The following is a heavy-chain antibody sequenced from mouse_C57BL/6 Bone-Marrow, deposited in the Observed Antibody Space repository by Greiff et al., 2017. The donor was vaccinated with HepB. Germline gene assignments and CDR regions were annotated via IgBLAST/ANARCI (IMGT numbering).Heavy chain of an antibody. J-gene: IGHJ1*03. Sequence: VQLKQSGTVLARPGASVKMSCKTSGYTFTSYWMHWVKQRPGQGLEWIGAIYPGNSDTSYNQKCKGKAKLTAVTSASTAYMELSSLTNEDSAVYYCTRGPGVYYYGLYWYFDVWGTGTTVTVSS. V-gene: IGHV1-5*01. D-gene: IGHD1-1*01. CDR2: IYPGNSDT. CDR3: TRGPGVYYYGLYWYFDV. CDR1: GYTFTSYW.